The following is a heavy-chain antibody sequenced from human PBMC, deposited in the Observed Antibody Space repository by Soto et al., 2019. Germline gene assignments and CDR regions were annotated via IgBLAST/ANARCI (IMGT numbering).Heavy chain of an antibody. CDR2: ISGSGGST. Sequence: GGALRVSCPASGFTCISYAIRWVRQARGKGLEWVSAISGSGGSTYYADSVKGRFTISRDNSKNTLYLQMNSLRAEDTAVYYCAKDGSELSPGTHDYWGQGTLVTVSS. J-gene: IGHJ4*02. CDR3: AKDGSELSPGTHDY. D-gene: IGHD1-1*01. CDR1: GFTCISYA. V-gene: IGHV3-23*01.